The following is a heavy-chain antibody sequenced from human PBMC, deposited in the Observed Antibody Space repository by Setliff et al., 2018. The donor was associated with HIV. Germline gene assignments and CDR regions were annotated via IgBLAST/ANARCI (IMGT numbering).Heavy chain of an antibody. D-gene: IGHD3-16*01. Sequence: SETLSLTCTVSGGSISSSHYYWGWIRQPPGKGLEWIGTVYYSGSTYYNPSLKSRVSLSVDTSKNQFSLKLKSVTAADTAGYYCARPQQGRGGGSHFDYWGRGTLVTVSS. J-gene: IGHJ4*02. CDR3: ARPQQGRGGGSHFDY. CDR2: VYYSGST. V-gene: IGHV4-39*01. CDR1: GGSISSSHYY.